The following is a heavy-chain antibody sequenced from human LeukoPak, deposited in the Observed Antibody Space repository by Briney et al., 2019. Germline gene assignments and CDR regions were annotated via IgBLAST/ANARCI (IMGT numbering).Heavy chain of an antibody. CDR3: AKDRIQLWSRYFDL. J-gene: IGHJ2*01. CDR1: GFTFSSYA. CDR2: ISGSGGST. D-gene: IGHD5-18*01. Sequence: AWGSLRLSCAAAGFTFSSYAMSWVRQAPGKGLERVSAISGSGGSTYYADSVKGRFTISRDNSKNTLYLQMNSLRAEDTAVYYCAKDRIQLWSRYFDLWGRGTLVTVSS. V-gene: IGHV3-23*01.